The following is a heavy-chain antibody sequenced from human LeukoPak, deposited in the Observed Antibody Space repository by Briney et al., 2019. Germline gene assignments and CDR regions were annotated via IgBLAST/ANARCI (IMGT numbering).Heavy chain of an antibody. D-gene: IGHD3-22*01. CDR3: ARVGDGGNYYDPYYFDY. J-gene: IGHJ4*02. V-gene: IGHV4-31*03. CDR2: IYYSGST. Sequence: SETLSLTCTVSGGSISSGGYYWSWIRQHPGKGLEWIGYIYYSGSTYYNPSLKSRVTISVDTSKNQFSLKLSSVTAADTAVYYCARVGDGGNYYDPYYFDYWGQGTLVTVSS. CDR1: GGSISSGGYY.